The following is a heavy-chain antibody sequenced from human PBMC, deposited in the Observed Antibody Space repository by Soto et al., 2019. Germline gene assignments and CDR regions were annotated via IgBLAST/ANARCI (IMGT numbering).Heavy chain of an antibody. D-gene: IGHD6-13*01. CDR3: ARLYSIIWWDRIYYYYYYGMDV. Sequence: SETLCLTCTVSGGSVSSGSYYWSWIRQPPGKGLERMGHIYYSGTTNYNPSLKSRVTISVDTSKKQFSLKLSSVTAADTAVYYCARLYSIIWWDRIYYYYYYGMDVWCQGSTGT. J-gene: IGHJ6*02. CDR1: GGSVSSGSYY. V-gene: IGHV4-61*01. CDR2: IYYSGTT.